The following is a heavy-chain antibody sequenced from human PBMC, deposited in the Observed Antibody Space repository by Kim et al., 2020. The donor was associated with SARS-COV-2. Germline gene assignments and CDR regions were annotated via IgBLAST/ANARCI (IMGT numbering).Heavy chain of an antibody. J-gene: IGHJ4*02. V-gene: IGHV4-39*07. CDR1: GGSISSSSYY. CDR3: ARDGEYYYDSSGYPERGYYFDY. D-gene: IGHD3-22*01. Sequence: SETLSLTCTVSGGSISSSSYYWGWIRQPPGKGLEWIGSIYYSGSTYYNPSLKSRVTISVDTSKNQFSLKLSSETAADTAVYYCARDGEYYYDSSGYPERGYYFDYWGQGTLVTVSS. CDR2: IYYSGST.